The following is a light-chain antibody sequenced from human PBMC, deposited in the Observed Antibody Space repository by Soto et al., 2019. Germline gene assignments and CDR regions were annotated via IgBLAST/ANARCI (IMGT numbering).Light chain of an antibody. Sequence: EIVLTQSPGTLSLSPGERATLSCRDSQSVRNNSLAWYQQQPGQAPRLLIFGASSRATGIPDRFSGSGSGTDFTLTISRLEPEDSAVYFCHQYGYGVDTFGLGTKLEIK. V-gene: IGKV3-20*01. CDR3: HQYGYGVDT. J-gene: IGKJ2*01. CDR1: QSVRNNS. CDR2: GAS.